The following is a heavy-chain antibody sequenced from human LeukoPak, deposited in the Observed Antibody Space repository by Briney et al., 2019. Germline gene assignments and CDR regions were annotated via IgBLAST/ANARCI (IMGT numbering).Heavy chain of an antibody. D-gene: IGHD2-21*02. CDR2: INPNSGGT. Sequence: APVKVSCTPSVYTFTGYSMHWMPQAPGHGPQGMGWINPNSGGTNYAQKFQGRVTMTRDTSISTAYMELSRLRSDDTAVYYCARSRLLSLYFDYWGQGTLVTVSS. CDR1: VYTFTGYS. CDR3: ARSRLLSLYFDY. J-gene: IGHJ4*02. V-gene: IGHV1-2*02.